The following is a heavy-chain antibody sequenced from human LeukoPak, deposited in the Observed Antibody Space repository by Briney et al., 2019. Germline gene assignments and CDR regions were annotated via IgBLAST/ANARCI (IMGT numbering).Heavy chain of an antibody. Sequence: SETLSLTCTVSGGSISSYYWSWIRQPPGKRLEWIGYIFYSGSTNYNPSLKSRVTISVDTSKNQLSLNLSSVTAADTAVYYCARVRQSRYSGYDRAPSDYWGQGTLVTVSS. D-gene: IGHD5-12*01. J-gene: IGHJ4*02. CDR3: ARVRQSRYSGYDRAPSDY. CDR1: GGSISSYY. V-gene: IGHV4-59*01. CDR2: IFYSGST.